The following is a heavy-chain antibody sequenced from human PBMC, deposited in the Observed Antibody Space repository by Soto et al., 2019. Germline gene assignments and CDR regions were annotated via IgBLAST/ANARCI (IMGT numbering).Heavy chain of an antibody. Sequence: EVQLVESGGGLIQPGGSLRLSCAASGFTVSSTYLTWVRQAPGKGLEWVAILYTGTDTVYADSVKGRFTISRDISKNTFYIHINAPRAEDTAMYFCARPRYTGTYSGRFLDYWGQRSLVTVAS. CDR3: ARPRYTGTYSGRFLDY. D-gene: IGHD1-26*01. CDR1: GFTVSSTY. J-gene: IGHJ4*02. CDR2: LYTGTDT. V-gene: IGHV3-53*01.